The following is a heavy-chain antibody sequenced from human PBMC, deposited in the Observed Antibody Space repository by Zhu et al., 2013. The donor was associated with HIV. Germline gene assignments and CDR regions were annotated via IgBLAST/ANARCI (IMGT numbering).Heavy chain of an antibody. J-gene: IGHJ6*04. CDR3: ARVRDDSSGYYNYYYYGMDV. D-gene: IGHD3-22*01. CDR1: GGTFSSYA. CDR2: IIPIFGTA. Sequence: QVQLVQSGAEVKKPGSSVKVSCKASGGTFSSYAISWVRQAPGQGLEWMGGIIPIFGTANYAQKFQGRVTITADKSTSTAYMELSSLRSEDTAVYYCARVRDDSSGYYNYYYYGMDVWAEDDGHRLL. V-gene: IGHV1-69*06.